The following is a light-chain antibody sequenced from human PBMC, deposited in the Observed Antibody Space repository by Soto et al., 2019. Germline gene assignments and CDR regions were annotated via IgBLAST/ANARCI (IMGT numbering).Light chain of an antibody. CDR3: QQYNNWLWT. CDR1: QSVNSN. CDR2: GAS. J-gene: IGKJ1*01. V-gene: IGKV3-15*01. Sequence: EIVMTQSPATLSVSPGERATLSCRASQSVNSNLVWYQQKPGQAPRLLIYGASTRATGIPGRFSGSGYGTEFTLTISSLQSEDFAVYYCQQYNNWLWTFGLGTKVEIK.